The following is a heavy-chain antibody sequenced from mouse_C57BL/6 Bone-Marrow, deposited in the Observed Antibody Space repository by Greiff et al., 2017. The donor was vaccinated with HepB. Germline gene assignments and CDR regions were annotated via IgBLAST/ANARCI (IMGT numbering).Heavy chain of an antibody. D-gene: IGHD2-2*01. CDR1: GFSLTSYG. CDR2: IWGVGST. J-gene: IGHJ3*01. CDR3: ASQRGVTEGFAY. Sequence: VQGVESGPGLVAPSQSLSITCTVSGFSLTSYGVDWVRQSPGKGLEWLGVIWGVGSTNYNSALKSRLSISKDNSKSQVFLKMNSLQTDDTAMYYCASQRGVTEGFAYWGQGTLVTVSA. V-gene: IGHV2-6*01.